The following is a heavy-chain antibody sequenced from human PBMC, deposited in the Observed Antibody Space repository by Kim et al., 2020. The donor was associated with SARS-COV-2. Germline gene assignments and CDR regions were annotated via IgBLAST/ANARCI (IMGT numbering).Heavy chain of an antibody. CDR2: GTEK. Sequence: GTEKKYVDSVKGRFSISRDNAKNSLYLQMDSLSAEDTAVYYCASGGSSSDVWGQGTLVTVSS. CDR3: ASGGSSSDV. V-gene: IGHV3-7*03. D-gene: IGHD2-2*01. J-gene: IGHJ4*02.